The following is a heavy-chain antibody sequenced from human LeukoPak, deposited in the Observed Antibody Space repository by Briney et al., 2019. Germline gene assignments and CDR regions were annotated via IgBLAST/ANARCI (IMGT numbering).Heavy chain of an antibody. J-gene: IGHJ3*02. CDR3: AGSSQDSSGYYTAAFDI. CDR1: GGSISSGGYS. D-gene: IGHD3-22*01. CDR2: IYHSGST. V-gene: IGHV4-30-2*01. Sequence: SETLSPTCAVSGGSISSGGYSWSWIRQPPGKGLEWIGYIYHSGSTYYNPSLKSRVTISVDRSKNQFSLKLSSVTAADTAVYYCAGSSQDSSGYYTAAFDIWGQGTMVTVSS.